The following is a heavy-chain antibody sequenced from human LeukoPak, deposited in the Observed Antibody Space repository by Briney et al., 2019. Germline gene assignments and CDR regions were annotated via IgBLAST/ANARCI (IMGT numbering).Heavy chain of an antibody. V-gene: IGHV1-69*13. CDR2: IIPIFGTA. CDR3: ARGGHPYSSSSGIAY. Sequence: SVTVSCKASGGTFSSYAISWVRQAPGQGLEWMGGIIPIFGTANYAQKFQGRVTITADESTSTAYMELSSLRSEDTAVYYCARGGHPYSSSSGIAYWGQGTLVTVSS. D-gene: IGHD6-6*01. CDR1: GGTFSSYA. J-gene: IGHJ4*02.